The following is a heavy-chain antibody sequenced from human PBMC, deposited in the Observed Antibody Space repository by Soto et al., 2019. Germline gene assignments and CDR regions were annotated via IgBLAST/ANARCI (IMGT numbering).Heavy chain of an antibody. V-gene: IGHV4-59*01. CDR3: AGFSSGTYLFGL. D-gene: IGHD1-26*01. J-gene: IGHJ4*02. Sequence: SETLSLTCTVSDGSISSYYWSWIRQPPGKGLEWIGYIYGTGTTNYAPSLKNRVTMSLHTSKNQFSLTLSSVTAADTAMYYCAGFSSGTYLFGLWGPGTLVTVS. CDR1: DGSISSYY. CDR2: IYGTGTT.